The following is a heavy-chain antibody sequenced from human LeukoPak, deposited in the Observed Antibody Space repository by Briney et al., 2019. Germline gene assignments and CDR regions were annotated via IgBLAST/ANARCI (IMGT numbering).Heavy chain of an antibody. CDR3: AIVGEYSSSSLDY. J-gene: IGHJ4*02. V-gene: IGHV1-2*02. D-gene: IGHD6-6*01. CDR1: GYTFTGYY. CDR2: INPNSGGT. Sequence: GASVKVSCKASGYTFTGYYMHWVRQAPGQGLEWMGWINPNSGGTNYAQKFQGRVTMTRDTSISTAYMELSRLRSDDTAVYYRAIVGEYSSSSLDYWGQGTLVTVSS.